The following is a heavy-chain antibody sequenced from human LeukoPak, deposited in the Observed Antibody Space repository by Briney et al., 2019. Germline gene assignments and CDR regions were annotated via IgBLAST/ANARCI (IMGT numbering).Heavy chain of an antibody. Sequence: SETLSLTCTVSGGSISSGGYYWSWIRQHPGKGLEWIGYIYYSGSTYYNPSLKSRVTISVDTSKSQFSLKLSSVTAADTAVYYCARDAWTTLRAFDIWGQGTMVTVSS. D-gene: IGHD4-17*01. CDR3: ARDAWTTLRAFDI. J-gene: IGHJ3*02. CDR1: GGSISSGGYY. CDR2: IYYSGST. V-gene: IGHV4-31*03.